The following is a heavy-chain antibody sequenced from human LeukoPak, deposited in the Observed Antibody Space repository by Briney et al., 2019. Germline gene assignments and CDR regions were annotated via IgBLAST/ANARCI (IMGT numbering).Heavy chain of an antibody. D-gene: IGHD2-2*01. CDR1: GYTLTELS. CDR3: ARAPVPAAIVYAFDI. Sequence: GASVKVSCKVSGYTLTELSMHWVRQAPGKGLEWMGGFDPEDGETIYAQKFQGRVTITADESTSTAYMELSSLRSEDTAVYYCARAPVPAAIVYAFDIWGQGTMVTVSS. CDR2: FDPEDGET. J-gene: IGHJ3*02. V-gene: IGHV1-24*01.